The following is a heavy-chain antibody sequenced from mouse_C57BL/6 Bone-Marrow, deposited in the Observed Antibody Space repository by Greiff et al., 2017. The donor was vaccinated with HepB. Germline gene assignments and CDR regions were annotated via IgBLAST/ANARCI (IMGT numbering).Heavy chain of an antibody. J-gene: IGHJ4*01. CDR2: IWGVGST. CDR1: GFSLTSYG. Sequence: VQRVESGPGLVAPSQSLSITCTVSGFSLTSYGVDWVRQSPGKGLEWLGVIWGVGSTNYNSALKSRLSISKDNSKSQVFLKINSLQTDDTAMYYCARRSTTVVAPYYAMDYWGQGTSVTVSS. CDR3: ARRSTTVVAPYYAMDY. D-gene: IGHD1-1*01. V-gene: IGHV2-6*01.